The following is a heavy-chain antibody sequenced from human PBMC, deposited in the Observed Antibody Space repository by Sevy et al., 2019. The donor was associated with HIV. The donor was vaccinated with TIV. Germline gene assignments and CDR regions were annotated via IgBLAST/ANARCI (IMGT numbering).Heavy chain of an antibody. CDR1: GFTFSDYY. V-gene: IGHV3-11*04. J-gene: IGHJ6*02. CDR3: ARDLVASTLTMDV. Sequence: GGSLRLSCAASGFTFSDYYMTWIRQAPGKGLEWVSYISPSGSPIYYADSVKGRFTISRDNARNSLYLQMNSLRADDTGLYYCARDLVASTLTMDVWGQGTTVTASS. CDR2: ISPSGSPI.